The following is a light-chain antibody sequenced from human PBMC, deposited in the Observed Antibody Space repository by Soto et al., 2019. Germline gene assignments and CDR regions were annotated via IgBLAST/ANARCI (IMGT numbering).Light chain of an antibody. V-gene: IGKV1-8*01. CDR2: AAS. J-gene: IGKJ5*01. CDR1: QGISSY. Sequence: AILMTLSPSSLSASTGDRVTITCRASQGISSYLAWYQQKPGKAPKLLIYAASTLQSGVPSRFSGSGSGTDFTLTISCLQSEDFATYYCQQYYSYPRTFGQGTRLEIK. CDR3: QQYYSYPRT.